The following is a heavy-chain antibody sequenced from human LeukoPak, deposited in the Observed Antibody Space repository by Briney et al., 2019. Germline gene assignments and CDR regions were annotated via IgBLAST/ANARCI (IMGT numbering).Heavy chain of an antibody. J-gene: IGHJ4*02. CDR2: MNPNSGNT. D-gene: IGHD5-18*01. CDR3: ARDRGYSYGYGDY. CDR1: GYTFTSYD. V-gene: IGHV1-8*01. Sequence: ASVKVSCKASGYTFTSYDINWVRQATGQGLEWMGWMNPNSGNTGYAQKFQGRVTMTRNTSISTAYMELSSLRSDDTAVYYCARDRGYSYGYGDYWGQGTLVTASS.